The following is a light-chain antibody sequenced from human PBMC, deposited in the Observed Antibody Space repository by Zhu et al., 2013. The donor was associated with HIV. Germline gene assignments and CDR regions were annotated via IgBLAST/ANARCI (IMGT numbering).Light chain of an antibody. CDR2: KAS. V-gene: IGKV1-5*03. J-gene: IGKJ1*01. Sequence: DIQMTQSSSSLSASVGDRVTITCRAGQTINNNLAWYQQKPGKAPKLLIYKASSLESGVPSRFSGSGSGTEFTLTISSLQPDDFATYYCQQYNSYSRTFGQGTKVEIK. CDR3: QQYNSYSRT. CDR1: QTINNN.